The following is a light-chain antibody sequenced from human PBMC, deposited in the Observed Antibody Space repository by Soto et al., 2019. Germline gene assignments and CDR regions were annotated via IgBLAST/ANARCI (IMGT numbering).Light chain of an antibody. CDR3: QQSYSTPRT. Sequence: DIQMTQSPSSLSASVGDRVTITCRASQSISSYLNWYQQKPGKAPKLLIYAASSLQSGVPSRFSGSGXGXXXXLSISSLQPEDFATYYCQQSYSTPRTFVLGTKVEIK. CDR1: QSISSY. J-gene: IGKJ1*01. V-gene: IGKV1-39*01. CDR2: AAS.